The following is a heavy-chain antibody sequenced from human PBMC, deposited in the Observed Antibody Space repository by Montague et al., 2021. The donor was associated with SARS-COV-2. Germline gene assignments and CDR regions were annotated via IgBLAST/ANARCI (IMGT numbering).Heavy chain of an antibody. CDR2: IRGSGGST. CDR3: ARMDILTAYPDDY. CDR1: GFSFSFYA. Sequence: PRLSCAASGFSFSFYAMSWVRQAPGKGLEWVSGIRGSGGSTYYADSVKGRFTISRDNSKNTLYLQMNSLRAGDTAVYYCARMDILTAYPDDYWGQGTLVTVSS. V-gene: IGHV3-23*01. J-gene: IGHJ4*02. D-gene: IGHD3-9*01.